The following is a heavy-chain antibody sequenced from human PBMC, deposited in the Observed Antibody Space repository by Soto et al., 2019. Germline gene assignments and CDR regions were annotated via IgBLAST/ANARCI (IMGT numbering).Heavy chain of an antibody. J-gene: IGHJ6*03. Sequence: GGSLRLSCAASGFTFSSYAMSWVRQAPGKGLEWASAISGSGGSTYYADSVKGRFTISRDNSKNTLYLQMNSLRAEDTAVYYCAKVHGSGSYPPRYYYYYMDVWGKGTTVTVSS. CDR3: AKVHGSGSYPPRYYYYYMDV. CDR1: GFTFSSYA. D-gene: IGHD3-10*01. CDR2: ISGSGGST. V-gene: IGHV3-23*01.